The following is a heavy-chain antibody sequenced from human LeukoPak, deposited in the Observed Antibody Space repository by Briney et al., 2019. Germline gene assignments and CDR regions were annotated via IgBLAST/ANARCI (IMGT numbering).Heavy chain of an antibody. D-gene: IGHD2-15*01. V-gene: IGHV1-69*13. CDR1: RGTFSSYA. Sequence: SVKVSCKASRGTFSSYAISWVRQAPGQGLEWMGGIIPIFGTANYAQKFQGRVTITADESTSTAYMELSSLRSEDTAVYYCATSDGDCSGGSCYSASDAFDIWGQGTMVTVSS. CDR3: ATSDGDCSGGSCYSASDAFDI. J-gene: IGHJ3*02. CDR2: IIPIFGTA.